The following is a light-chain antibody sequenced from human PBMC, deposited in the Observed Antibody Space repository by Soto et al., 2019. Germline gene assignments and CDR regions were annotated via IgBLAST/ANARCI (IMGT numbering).Light chain of an antibody. V-gene: IGKV3-11*01. CDR1: QTISNF. Sequence: IVLTQSPVTLSLSPGERVTLSCRASQTISNFLSWYQQKPGQAPRLLIYDTSNRASGIPARFSGSGSGTDFTLTISSVEPEDFAIYYCHQRSDWSLTFGGGTEVEI. CDR3: HQRSDWSLT. CDR2: DTS. J-gene: IGKJ4*01.